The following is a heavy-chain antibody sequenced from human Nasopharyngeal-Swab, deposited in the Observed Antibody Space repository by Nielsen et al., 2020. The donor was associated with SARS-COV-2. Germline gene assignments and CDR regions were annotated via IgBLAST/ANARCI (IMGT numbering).Heavy chain of an antibody. CDR1: GFTISRYW. J-gene: IGHJ4*02. CDR3: ARGGDGYSMDY. CDR2: LRSDGSGT. V-gene: IGHV3-74*01. D-gene: IGHD5-24*01. Sequence: GESLKISCAASGFTISRYWMLWVRHAPGKGLVWVSRLRSDGSGTTYADSVRGRFTISRGNAKNTLYLQMNSLRAEDTAVYYCARGGDGYSMDYWGQGTLVTVSS.